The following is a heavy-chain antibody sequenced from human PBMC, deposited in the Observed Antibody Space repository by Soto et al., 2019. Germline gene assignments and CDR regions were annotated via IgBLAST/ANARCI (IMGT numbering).Heavy chain of an antibody. J-gene: IGHJ3*02. CDR2: IYSGGST. V-gene: IGHV3-66*01. Sequence: GGSLRLSCAASGFTVSSNYMIWVRQAPGKGLEWVSVIYSGGSTYYADSVKGRFTISRDNSKNTLYLQMNSLRAEDTAVYYCASGKYDYHAFDIWGQGTMVTVSS. CDR3: ASGKYDYHAFDI. D-gene: IGHD5-12*01. CDR1: GFTVSSNY.